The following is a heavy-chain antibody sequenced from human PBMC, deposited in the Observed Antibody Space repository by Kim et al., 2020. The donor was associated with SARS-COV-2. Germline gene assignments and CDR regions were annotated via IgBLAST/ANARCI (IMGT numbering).Heavy chain of an antibody. J-gene: IGHJ2*01. CDR3: ARAGFQLWPTPLVNYFDL. D-gene: IGHD5-18*01. V-gene: IGHV3-11*06. Sequence: KGRFTISRDNAKNSLYLQMNSLRAEDTAVYYCARAGFQLWPTPLVNYFDLWGRGTLVTVSS.